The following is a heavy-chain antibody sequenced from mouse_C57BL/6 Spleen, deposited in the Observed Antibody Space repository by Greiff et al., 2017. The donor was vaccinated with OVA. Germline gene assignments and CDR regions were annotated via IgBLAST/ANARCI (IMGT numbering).Heavy chain of an antibody. J-gene: IGHJ2*01. D-gene: IGHD2-3*01. Sequence: EVQLQQSGAELVRPGASVKLSCTASGFNIKDDYMHWVKQRPEQGLEWIGWIDPENGDTEYASKFQGKATITADTSSNTAYLQLSSLTSEDTAVYYCTTWGMVTTRDYWGQGTTLTVSS. CDR3: TTWGMVTTRDY. V-gene: IGHV14-4*01. CDR2: IDPENGDT. CDR1: GFNIKDDY.